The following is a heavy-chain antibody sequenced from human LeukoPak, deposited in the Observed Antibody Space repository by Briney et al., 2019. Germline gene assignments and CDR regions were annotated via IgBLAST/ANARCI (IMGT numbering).Heavy chain of an antibody. J-gene: IGHJ4*02. Sequence: GGSLRLSCAASGFTFSSYAMSWVRQAPGKGLEWVSAISGSGGSTYYADPVKGRFTISRDNSKNTLYLQMNSLRAEDTAVYYCAKGQVQYNWNFHFDYWGQGTLVTVSS. V-gene: IGHV3-23*01. D-gene: IGHD1-7*01. CDR3: AKGQVQYNWNFHFDY. CDR2: ISGSGGST. CDR1: GFTFSSYA.